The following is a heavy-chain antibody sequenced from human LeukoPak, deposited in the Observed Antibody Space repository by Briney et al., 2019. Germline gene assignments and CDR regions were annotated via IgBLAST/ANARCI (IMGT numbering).Heavy chain of an antibody. CDR3: ARQQRIVVVPSWFDP. CDR1: GGSISSSSYY. V-gene: IGHV4-39*01. CDR2: IYYSGST. Sequence: SETLSLTCTVSGGSISSSSYYWGWIRQPPGKGLEWIGSIYYSGSTYYNPSLKSRVTISVDTSKNQFSLKLSSVTAADTAVCYCARQQRIVVVPSWFDPWGQGTLVTVSS. J-gene: IGHJ5*02. D-gene: IGHD2-2*01.